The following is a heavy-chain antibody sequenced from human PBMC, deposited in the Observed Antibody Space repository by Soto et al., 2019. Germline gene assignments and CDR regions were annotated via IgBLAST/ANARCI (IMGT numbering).Heavy chain of an antibody. CDR1: GFTFSSYG. D-gene: IGHD5-12*01. J-gene: IGHJ3*02. CDR2: IWYDGSNK. CDR3: ARDEGLEGEMATIIGGSHAFDI. V-gene: IGHV3-33*01. Sequence: PGGSLRLSCAASGFTFSSYGMHWVRQAPGKGLEWVAVIWYDGSNKYYADSVKGRFTISRDNSKNTLYLQMNSLRAEDTAVYYCARDEGLEGEMATIIGGSHAFDIWGQGTMVTVSS.